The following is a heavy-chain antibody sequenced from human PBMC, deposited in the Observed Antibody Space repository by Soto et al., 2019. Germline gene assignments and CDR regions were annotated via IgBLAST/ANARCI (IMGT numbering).Heavy chain of an antibody. J-gene: IGHJ4*02. CDR1: GASVKRSNYF. V-gene: IGHV4-39*01. D-gene: IGHD2-15*01. Sequence: SETLSLTCTVSGASVKRSNYFWGWIRQPPGKGLEFVGSVHSSGGTYYNPSLKSRATVSVDTSKNQFSLRLKSVTGTDTAVYYCGRLAEAATGHFDFDFWGQGTLVTVSS. CDR2: VHSSGGT. CDR3: GRLAEAATGHFDFDF.